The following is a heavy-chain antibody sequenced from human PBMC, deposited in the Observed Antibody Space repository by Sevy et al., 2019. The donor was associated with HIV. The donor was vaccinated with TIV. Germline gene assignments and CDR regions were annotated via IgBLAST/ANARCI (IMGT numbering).Heavy chain of an antibody. CDR3: TRWRDYYDNCGYDS. V-gene: IGHV3-21*03. CDR1: GFPFSYYT. D-gene: IGHD3-22*01. CDR2: ISSGSSYI. J-gene: IGHJ4*02. Sequence: GGSLRLSCAASGFPFSYYTMNWVRQAPGKGLEWVSSISSGSSYIFYAHSMKGGFTVSGDNAKKSPFLQMNSLRDEDTVLYYGTRWRDYYDNCGYDSWGRGTLVTVSS.